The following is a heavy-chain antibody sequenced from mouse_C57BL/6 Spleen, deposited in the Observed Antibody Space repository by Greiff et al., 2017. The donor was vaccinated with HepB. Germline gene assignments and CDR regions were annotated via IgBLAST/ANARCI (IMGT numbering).Heavy chain of an antibody. D-gene: IGHD1-1*01. V-gene: IGHV1-64*01. Sequence: QVQLLQPGAELVKPGASVKLSCKASGYTFTSYWMHWVKQRPGQGLEWIGMIHPNSGSTNYNEKFKSKATLTVDKSSSTAYMQLSSLTSEDSAVYYCAIVLYYYGGSPFAYWGQGTLVTVSA. J-gene: IGHJ3*01. CDR3: AIVLYYYGGSPFAY. CDR1: GYTFTSYW. CDR2: IHPNSGST.